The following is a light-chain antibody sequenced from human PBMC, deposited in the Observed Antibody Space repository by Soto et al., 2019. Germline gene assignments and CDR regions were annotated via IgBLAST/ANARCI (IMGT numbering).Light chain of an antibody. CDR2: KAS. Sequence: DIQMTQSPSTLSESAGDRITTSCRASQSVGTWVAWYQQKPGKAPNVLIYKASTLQSGVPSRFNGTGSGTEFTLTISSLQPDDSATYYCQQYNRYWTFGQGTKVDIK. J-gene: IGKJ1*01. CDR1: QSVGTW. V-gene: IGKV1-5*03. CDR3: QQYNRYWT.